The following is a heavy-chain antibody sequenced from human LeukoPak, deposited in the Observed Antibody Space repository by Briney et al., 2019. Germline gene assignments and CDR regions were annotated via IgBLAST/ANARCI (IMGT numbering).Heavy chain of an antibody. V-gene: IGHV4-34*01. CDR1: GGSFSGYY. Sequence: SETLSLTCAVYGGSFSGYYWSWIRQPPGKGLEWIGEINHSGSTNYNPSLKSRVTISVDTSKNQFSLKLSSVTAADTAVYYCARQYSRYDFWSGYYGSYYGMDVWGQGTTVTVSS. J-gene: IGHJ6*02. CDR3: ARQYSRYDFWSGYYGSYYGMDV. D-gene: IGHD3-3*01. CDR2: INHSGST.